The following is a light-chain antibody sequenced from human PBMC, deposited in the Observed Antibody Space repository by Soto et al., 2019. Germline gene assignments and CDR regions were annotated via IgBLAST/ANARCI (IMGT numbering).Light chain of an antibody. Sequence: DIQITQSTSSLSASVGDRVTITCQASQDISNYLNWYQQKLGKAPKLLIYDASNLETGVPSRFSGSGSGTDFTFTISSLQPEDIETYYCQQYSPLITFGQGKRLEI. CDR2: DAS. V-gene: IGKV1-33*01. CDR1: QDISNY. CDR3: QQYSPLIT. J-gene: IGKJ5*01.